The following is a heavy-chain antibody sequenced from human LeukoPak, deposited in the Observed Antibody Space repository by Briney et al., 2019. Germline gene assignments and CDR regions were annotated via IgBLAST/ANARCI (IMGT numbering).Heavy chain of an antibody. CDR3: ARDHGVVVPAAMVHLYYYYGMDV. CDR1: GFTFSSYW. J-gene: IGHJ6*02. D-gene: IGHD2-2*01. V-gene: IGHV3-7*03. Sequence: QTGGSLRLSCAASGFTFSSYWMSWVCQAPGKGLEWVANIKQDGSEKYYVDSVKGRFTISRDNAKNSLYLQMNSLRAEDTAVYYCARDHGVVVPAAMVHLYYYYGMDVWGQGTTVTVSS. CDR2: IKQDGSEK.